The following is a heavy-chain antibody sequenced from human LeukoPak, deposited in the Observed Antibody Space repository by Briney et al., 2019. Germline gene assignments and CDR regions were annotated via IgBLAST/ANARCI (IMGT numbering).Heavy chain of an antibody. D-gene: IGHD3-22*01. Sequence: ASVKVSCKASGYTFTSYGISWVRQAPGQGLEWMGWISAYNGNTNYAQKLQGRVTMTTDTSTSTAYMELSSLRSEDTAVYYCARAYYYDSSGYYPVLSYWGQGTLVTVSS. V-gene: IGHV1-18*01. CDR1: GYTFTSYG. CDR2: ISAYNGNT. J-gene: IGHJ4*02. CDR3: ARAYYYDSSGYYPVLSY.